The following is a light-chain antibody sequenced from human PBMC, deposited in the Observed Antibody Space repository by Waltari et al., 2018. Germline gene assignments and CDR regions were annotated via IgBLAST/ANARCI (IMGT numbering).Light chain of an antibody. Sequence: QSALTQPASVSGSPGQSITISCTGTSSDVGAYNYVSWYQPHPGKAPKLMIFDVSIRPSGVANRFAGSKSGNTAALTTSGLQAEDEADYYCSSYISSSTLELFGGGTSLTVL. J-gene: IGLJ2*01. CDR2: DVS. CDR1: SSDVGAYNY. V-gene: IGLV2-14*03. CDR3: SSYISSSTLEL.